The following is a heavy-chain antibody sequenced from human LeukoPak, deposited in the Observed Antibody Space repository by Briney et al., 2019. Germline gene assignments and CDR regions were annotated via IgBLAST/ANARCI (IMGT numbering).Heavy chain of an antibody. V-gene: IGHV4-39*07. J-gene: IGHJ4*02. CDR1: GGSISSSSYY. CDR2: IYYSGST. CDR3: ARDSVVPSVTPDY. Sequence: TSETLSLTCTVSGGSISSSSYYWGWIRQPPGKGLEWIGSIYYSGSTYYNPSLKSRVTISVDTSKNQFSMKLSSVTAADTAVYYCARDSVVPSVTPDYWGQGTLVTVSS. D-gene: IGHD2-21*02.